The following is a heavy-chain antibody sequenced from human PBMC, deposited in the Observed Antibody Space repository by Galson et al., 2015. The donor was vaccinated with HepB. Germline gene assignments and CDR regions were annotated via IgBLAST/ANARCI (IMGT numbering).Heavy chain of an antibody. CDR1: GFTFTDYG. CDR2: IWYDGSNK. D-gene: IGHD1-26*01. J-gene: IGHJ2*01. V-gene: IGHV3-30*18. CDR3: AKEGLQRSYYFFGWYFDL. Sequence: SLRLSCAASGFTFTDYGIHWVRQAPGKGLEWVAVIWYDGSNKYYADSVKGRFTISRDNSKNTVYLEVNSLRTEDTAAYYCAKEGLQRSYYFFGWYFDLWGRGTPVTVSS.